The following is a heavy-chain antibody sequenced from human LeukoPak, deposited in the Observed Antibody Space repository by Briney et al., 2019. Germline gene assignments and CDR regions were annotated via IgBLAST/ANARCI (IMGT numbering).Heavy chain of an antibody. J-gene: IGHJ5*02. Sequence: SETLSLTCTVSGGSISSYSWSWIRQPPGKGLEWIGYIYYSGSTNYNPSPKSGGTILVDTSKNQFALKLSSVTAADSAVYYCARIGVTGGWFDPWGQGTLVTVSS. CDR1: GGSISSYS. CDR2: IYYSGST. D-gene: IGHD1-1*01. CDR3: ARIGVTGGWFDP. V-gene: IGHV4-59*01.